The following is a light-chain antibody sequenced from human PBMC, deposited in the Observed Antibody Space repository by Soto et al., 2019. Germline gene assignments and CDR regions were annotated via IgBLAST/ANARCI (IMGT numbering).Light chain of an antibody. J-gene: IGKJ1*01. CDR3: QQYGNSPPWT. CDR1: QRVSRSY. V-gene: IGKV3-20*01. Sequence: EIVLTQSPGTLSLSPGERATLSCRASQRVSRSYLAWYQQKPAQAPRLLIYSASSRATGIPDRFSGSGSGTDFTLTISRLEPEDFAVYYCQQYGNSPPWTFGQGTKVEIK. CDR2: SAS.